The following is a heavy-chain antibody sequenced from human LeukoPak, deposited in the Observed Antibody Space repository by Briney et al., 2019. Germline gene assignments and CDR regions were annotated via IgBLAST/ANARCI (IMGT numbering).Heavy chain of an antibody. D-gene: IGHD2-21*01. V-gene: IGHV4-59*01. CDR1: GGSISPYY. Sequence: SETLSLTCTVSGGSISPYYWTWIRHPPGKRLEWLGDIYYTGSTNYNPSLKNRVTISVDTSNNQFSLKLTSMTAADTAVYYCAKSSTPIYSFEIWGPGTRVPVSS. CDR2: IYYTGST. J-gene: IGHJ3*02. CDR3: AKSSTPIYSFEI.